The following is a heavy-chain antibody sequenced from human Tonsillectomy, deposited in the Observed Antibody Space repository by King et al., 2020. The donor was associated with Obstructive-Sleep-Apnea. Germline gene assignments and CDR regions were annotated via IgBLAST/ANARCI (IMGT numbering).Heavy chain of an antibody. CDR2: IYYSGST. V-gene: IGHV4-38-2*02. CDR1: GYSISSGYY. D-gene: IGHD6-19*01. J-gene: IGHJ2*01. CDR3: ATGGAVAGPLGYFDL. Sequence: VQLQESGPGLVKPSETLSLTCTVSGYSISSGYYWGWIRQPPGKGLEWIGSIYYSGSTYYNPSLKSRVTLSVDTSKNQFSLNLSSVTAADTAVYYCATGGAVAGPLGYFDLWGRGTLVPVSS.